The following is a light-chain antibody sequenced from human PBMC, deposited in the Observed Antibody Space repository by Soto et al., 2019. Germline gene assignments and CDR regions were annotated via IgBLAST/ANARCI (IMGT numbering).Light chain of an antibody. J-gene: IGKJ3*01. CDR3: QQYDNRPFT. V-gene: IGKV1-33*01. CDR1: QDISNY. CDR2: DAS. Sequence: DIQMTQSPSSLSASVGDRVTITCQASQDISNYLNGYQQKPGKAPKLLIYDASNLETRVQSRFSGSGSGTDFTVAISSLQPEDIATYYCQQYDNRPFTFGPGTKVDI.